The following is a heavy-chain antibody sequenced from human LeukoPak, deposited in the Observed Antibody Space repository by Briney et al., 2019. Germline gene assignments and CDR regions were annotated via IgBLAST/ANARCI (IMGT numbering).Heavy chain of an antibody. D-gene: IGHD3-22*01. V-gene: IGHV3-23*01. CDR3: AAGVYSDSSGYAPLFDY. J-gene: IGHJ4*02. CDR1: GFTFSSYA. CDR2: ISGNGATT. Sequence: PVGSLRLSCAASGFTFSSYAMSWVRQAPGKGLNWVTGISGNGATTYYADSVKGRFTISRDNSKKTLYLQMNSLRAEDTSVYYRAAGVYSDSSGYAPLFDYGSQGTLVTVSS.